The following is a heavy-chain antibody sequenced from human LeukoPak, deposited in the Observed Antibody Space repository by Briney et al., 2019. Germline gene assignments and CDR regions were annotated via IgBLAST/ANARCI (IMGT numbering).Heavy chain of an antibody. CDR1: GFTFDDYA. V-gene: IGHV3-9*01. Sequence: GGSLRLSCAASGFTFDDYAMHWVRQAPGKGLEWVSGISWNSASIGYADSVKGRFTISRDNAKTSLYLQMNSLRAEDTALYYCATAVPQQPGYYYYYMDVWGKGTTVTVSS. CDR3: ATAVPQQPGYYYYYMDV. D-gene: IGHD6-13*01. CDR2: ISWNSASI. J-gene: IGHJ6*03.